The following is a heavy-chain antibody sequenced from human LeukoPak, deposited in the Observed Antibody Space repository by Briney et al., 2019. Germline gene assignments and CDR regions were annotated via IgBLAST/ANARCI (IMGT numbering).Heavy chain of an antibody. CDR3: ARCSGYCYGDSDY. CDR1: GGSISSSNYY. J-gene: IGHJ4*02. V-gene: IGHV4-39*02. CDR2: IYYSGST. D-gene: IGHD3-22*01. Sequence: SETLSLTCTVSGGSISSSNYYWGWIRQPPGKGLEWIGSIYYSGSTYYNPSLKSRVTISVDTSKNHFSLKLSSVTAADTAVYYCARCSGYCYGDSDYWGQGTLVTVSS.